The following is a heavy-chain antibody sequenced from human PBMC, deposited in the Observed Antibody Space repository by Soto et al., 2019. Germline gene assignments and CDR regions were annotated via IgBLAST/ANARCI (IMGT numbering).Heavy chain of an antibody. D-gene: IGHD3-10*01. CDR3: ARDPGLLWFGELTHCYFDY. CDR1: GFTFSSYS. Sequence: GGSLRLSCAASGFTFSSYSMNWVRQAPGKGLEWVSSISSSSRYIYYADSVKGRFTISRDNAKNSLYLQMNSLRAEDTAVYYCARDPGLLWFGELTHCYFDYWGQGTLVTVSS. CDR2: ISSSSRYI. V-gene: IGHV3-21*01. J-gene: IGHJ4*02.